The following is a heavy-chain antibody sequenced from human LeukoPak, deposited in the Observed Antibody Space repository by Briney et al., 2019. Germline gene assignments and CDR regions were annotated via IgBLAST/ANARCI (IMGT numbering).Heavy chain of an antibody. Sequence: GGSLRLSCAASGFTFSSYGMHWVRQAPGKGLEWVAVLSYDGSNKYYADSVKGRFTISRDNSKNTLYLQMNSLRAEDTAVYYCAKAPMTFYSSRLDYWGQGTLVTVSS. J-gene: IGHJ4*02. CDR2: LSYDGSNK. V-gene: IGHV3-30*18. CDR3: AKAPMTFYSSRLDY. CDR1: GFTFSSYG. D-gene: IGHD6-13*01.